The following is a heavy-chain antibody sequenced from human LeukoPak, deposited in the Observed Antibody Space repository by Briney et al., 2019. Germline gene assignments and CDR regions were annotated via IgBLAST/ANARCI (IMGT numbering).Heavy chain of an antibody. CDR2: INTGGGTT. D-gene: IGHD5-12*01. J-gene: IGHJ4*02. Sequence: PGGSLRLSCAASGFTFSSFAMTWVRQAPGKGPEWVSVINTGGGTTDYADSVKGRFTISRDNSKNTLYLQMNSLRAEDTAVYYCAREVAQFDYWGQGTLVTVSS. CDR1: GFTFSSFA. V-gene: IGHV3-23*01. CDR3: AREVAQFDY.